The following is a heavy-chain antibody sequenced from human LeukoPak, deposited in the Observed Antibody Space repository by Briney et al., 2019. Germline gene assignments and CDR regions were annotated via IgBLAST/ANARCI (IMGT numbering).Heavy chain of an antibody. CDR3: ARVVSSSTYFGY. CDR2: INPNSGGT. CDR1: GYTFTGYY. Sequence: ASVTVSCKASGYTFTGYYMHWVRRAPGQGLEWMGWINPNSGGTNYAQKFQGRVTMTRDTSISTAYMELSRLRSDDTAVYYCARVVSSSTYFGYWGQGTLVTVSS. V-gene: IGHV1-2*02. J-gene: IGHJ4*02. D-gene: IGHD6-6*01.